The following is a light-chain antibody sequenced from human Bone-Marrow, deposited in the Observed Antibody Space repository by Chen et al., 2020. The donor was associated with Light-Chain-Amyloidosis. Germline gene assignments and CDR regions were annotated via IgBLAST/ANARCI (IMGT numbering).Light chain of an antibody. CDR1: NIGINT. V-gene: IGLV3-21*03. J-gene: IGLJ3*02. CDR2: DGC. Sequence: SYVLTQPPSVSVAPGRTASLTCGGLNIGINTVHWYQQKPGQAPVMVVDDGCDRPSGIPERVGGARSATRATLGIGGVEVVVEGDCFCPVWESGELVGFGAGTKLTVL. CDR3: PVWESGELVG.